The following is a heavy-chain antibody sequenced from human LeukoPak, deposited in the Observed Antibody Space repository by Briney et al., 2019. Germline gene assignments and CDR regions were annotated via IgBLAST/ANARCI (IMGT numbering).Heavy chain of an antibody. D-gene: IGHD6-19*01. Sequence: PGGSLRLSCAASGFTFSSYAMSWVRQAPGKGLEWVSAISGSGGSTYYADSVKGRFTISRDNSKSTLYLQMNSLRAEDTAVYYCAKDLSSGWAKDFDYWGQGTLVTVSS. CDR2: ISGSGGST. CDR3: AKDLSSGWAKDFDY. V-gene: IGHV3-23*01. J-gene: IGHJ4*02. CDR1: GFTFSSYA.